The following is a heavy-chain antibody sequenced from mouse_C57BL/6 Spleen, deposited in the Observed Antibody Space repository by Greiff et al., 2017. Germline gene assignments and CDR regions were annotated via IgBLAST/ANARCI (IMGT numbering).Heavy chain of an antibody. D-gene: IGHD1-1*01. CDR2: IWWDDDK. CDR1: GFSLSTFGMG. CDR3: ARYYYGSSPFAY. J-gene: IGHJ3*01. Sequence: QVQLKESGPGILQPSQTLSLTCSFSGFSLSTFGMGVGWIRQPSGKGLEWLAHIWWDDDKYYNPALKSRLTNSKDTSKNQVFLKLANVDSADTATYYCARYYYGSSPFAYWGQGTLVTVAA. V-gene: IGHV8-8*01.